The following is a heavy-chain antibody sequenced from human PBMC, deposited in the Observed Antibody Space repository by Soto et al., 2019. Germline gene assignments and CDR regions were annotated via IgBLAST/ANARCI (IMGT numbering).Heavy chain of an antibody. Sequence: QVQLQEWGPGLVKPSETLSLTCTVSGGSISSYYWSWIRQPPGEGLEWIGYIYYSGSTNYNPSLKSRVTISVDTSKNQFSLKLSSVTAADTAVYYCARGVGGYCSSTSCYADRGDYMDVWGKGTAVTVSS. CDR3: ARGVGGYCSSTSCYADRGDYMDV. V-gene: IGHV4-59*01. CDR1: GGSISSYY. CDR2: IYYSGST. J-gene: IGHJ6*03. D-gene: IGHD2-2*01.